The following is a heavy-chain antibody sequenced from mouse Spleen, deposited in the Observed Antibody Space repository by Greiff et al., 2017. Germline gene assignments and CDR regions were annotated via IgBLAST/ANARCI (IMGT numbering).Heavy chain of an antibody. CDR3: ARGDQDGYVSFAY. CDR1: GYTFTDYN. J-gene: IGHJ3*01. V-gene: IGHV1-18*01. CDR2: INPNNGGT. D-gene: IGHD1-2*01. Sequence: VQLKQSGPELVKPGASVKIPCKASGYTFTDYNMDWVKQSHGKSLEWIGDINPNNGGTIYNQKFKGKATLTVDKSSSTAYMELRSLTSEDTAVYYCARGDQDGYVSFAYWGQGTLVTVSA.